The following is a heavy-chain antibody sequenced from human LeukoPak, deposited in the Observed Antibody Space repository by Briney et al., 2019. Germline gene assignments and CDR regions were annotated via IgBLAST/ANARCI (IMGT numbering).Heavy chain of an antibody. D-gene: IGHD3-10*01. J-gene: IGHJ3*02. V-gene: IGHV4-34*01. CDR3: ARGLSKGVPSVPRYYYGSGSYSKAKPDAFDI. Sequence: PSETLSLTCAVYGGSFSGYYWSWIRQPPGKGLGWIGEINHSGSTNYNPSLKSRVTISVDTSKNQFSLKLSSVTAADTAVYYCARGLSKGVPSVPRYYYGSGSYSKAKPDAFDIWGRGTMVTVSS. CDR1: GGSFSGYY. CDR2: INHSGST.